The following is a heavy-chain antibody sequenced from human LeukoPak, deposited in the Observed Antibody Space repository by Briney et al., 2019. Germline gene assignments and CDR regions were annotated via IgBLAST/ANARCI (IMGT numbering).Heavy chain of an antibody. Sequence: SETLSLTCTVSGGSISTYYWSWIRQPPGKGLEWIGYIYYSGSTNYNPSLKSRVTISVDTSKNQFSLKLSSVTAADTAVYFCARVAAAGNYYFDYWGQGTLVTVSS. D-gene: IGHD6-13*01. CDR2: IYYSGST. CDR1: GGSISTYY. CDR3: ARVAAAGNYYFDY. J-gene: IGHJ4*02. V-gene: IGHV4-59*12.